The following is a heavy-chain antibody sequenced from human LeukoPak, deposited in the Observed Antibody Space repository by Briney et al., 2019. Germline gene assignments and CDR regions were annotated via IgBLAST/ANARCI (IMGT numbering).Heavy chain of an antibody. CDR2: LYYSGST. V-gene: IGHV4-39*07. Sequence: PSETLSLTCTVSGDSISSITYYWGWIRQPPGKGLEWIGNLYYSGSTYYNPSLKSRVTISVDTSKNQFSLKLSSVTAADTAVYYCARELGSYYYGSGSYSPFDYWGQGTLVTVSS. D-gene: IGHD3-10*01. J-gene: IGHJ4*02. CDR3: ARELGSYYYGSGSYSPFDY. CDR1: GDSISSITYY.